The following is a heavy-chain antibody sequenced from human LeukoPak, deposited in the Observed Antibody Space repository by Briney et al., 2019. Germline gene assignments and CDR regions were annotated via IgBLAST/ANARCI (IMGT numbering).Heavy chain of an antibody. V-gene: IGHV3-21*01. D-gene: IGHD1-26*01. CDR3: ARAGISAADAFDI. CDR1: GFTFSSYR. CDR2: ISSSSSYI. J-gene: IGHJ3*02. Sequence: PGGSLRLSCAASGFTFSSYRMNWVRQAPGKGLEWVSSISSSSSYIYYADSVKGRFTISRDNAKNSLYLQMNSLRAEDTAVYYCARAGISAADAFDIWGQGTMVTVSS.